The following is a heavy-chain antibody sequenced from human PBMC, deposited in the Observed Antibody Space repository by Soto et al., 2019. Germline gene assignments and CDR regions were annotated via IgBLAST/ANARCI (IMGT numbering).Heavy chain of an antibody. CDR1: GGAFSGLY. J-gene: IGHJ4*02. D-gene: IGHD6-19*01. CDR2: INHSGST. Sequence: SETPFLTCAVYGGAFSGLYWAWVRQPPGTGLEWIGEINHSGSTNYNPSLKSRVTISVDTSKTQLSLKLISVTAADTAVSYSGRYRSGFVNEAIDYWGQGTLVTVSS. V-gene: IGHV4-34*01. CDR3: GRYRSGFVNEAIDY.